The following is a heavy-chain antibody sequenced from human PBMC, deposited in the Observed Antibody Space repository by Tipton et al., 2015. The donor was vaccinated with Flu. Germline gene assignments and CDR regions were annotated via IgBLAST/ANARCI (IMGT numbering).Heavy chain of an antibody. CDR2: IFFNGNT. Sequence: TLSLTCTVSGASISNDYWSWVRQSPGKGLEWIGDIFFNGNTNYHPPLKSRLTISVDSSKNQFSLKLRSVTAADTAIYYCARSSRYFDYWGQGTLVTVSS. CDR3: ARSSRYFDY. V-gene: IGHV4-59*08. J-gene: IGHJ4*02. D-gene: IGHD2-15*01. CDR1: GASISNDY.